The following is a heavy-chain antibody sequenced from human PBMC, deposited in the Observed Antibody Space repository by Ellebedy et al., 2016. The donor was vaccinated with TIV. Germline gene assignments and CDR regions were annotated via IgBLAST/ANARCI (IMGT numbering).Heavy chain of an antibody. J-gene: IGHJ4*02. CDR1: GYTFTSYA. D-gene: IGHD1-26*01. CDR3: ARVKWELPFDY. V-gene: IGHV1-3*01. Sequence: AASVKVSCKASGYTFTSYAMHWVRQAPGQRLEGMGWINAGNGNTKYSQKFQGRVTITRDTSASTAYMELSSLRSEDTAVYYCARVKWELPFDYWGQGTLVTVSS. CDR2: INAGNGNT.